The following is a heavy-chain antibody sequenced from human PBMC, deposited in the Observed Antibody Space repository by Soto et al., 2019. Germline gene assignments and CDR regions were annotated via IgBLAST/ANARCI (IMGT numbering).Heavy chain of an antibody. CDR3: AADLAYGGLNYYYYYGMDV. D-gene: IGHD4-17*01. CDR1: GFTFTSSA. J-gene: IGHJ6*02. V-gene: IGHV1-58*02. CDR2: IVVGSGNT. Sequence: EASVKVSCKASGFTFTSSAMQWVRQARGQRLEWIGWIVVGSGNTNYAQKFQERVTITRDMSTSTAYMELSSLRSEGTAVYYCAADLAYGGLNYYYYYGMDVWGQGTTVTVSS.